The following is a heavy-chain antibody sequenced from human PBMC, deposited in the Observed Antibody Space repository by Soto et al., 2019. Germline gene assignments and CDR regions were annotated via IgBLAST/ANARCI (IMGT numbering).Heavy chain of an antibody. CDR1: GDSITSNSYF. CDR2: IYYSGTT. J-gene: IGHJ6*02. CDR3: ARDLQYSRLFYGMDV. Sequence: PSETLSLTCTVSGDSITSNSYFWAWIRQPPGKGLEWIGSIYYSGTTYYNPSLKSRVTISVDTSKNQFSLKLSSVTAADTAVYYCARDLQYSRLFYGMDVWGQGTTVTVSS. D-gene: IGHD6-13*01. V-gene: IGHV4-39*07.